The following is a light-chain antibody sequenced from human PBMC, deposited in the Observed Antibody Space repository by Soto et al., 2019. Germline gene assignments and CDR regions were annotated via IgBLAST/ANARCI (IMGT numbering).Light chain of an antibody. CDR3: HQYNGWPRT. J-gene: IGKJ1*01. CDR1: QSVSSR. Sequence: EIVMTQSPTNLSVSPGERVTLSCRASQSVSSRVAWYQQKPGQAPRLLISGASTRATGTPARFIGSGSGTDFTLTISSLQSEDFAIYYCHQYNGWPRTFGQGTKVDIK. CDR2: GAS. V-gene: IGKV3-15*01.